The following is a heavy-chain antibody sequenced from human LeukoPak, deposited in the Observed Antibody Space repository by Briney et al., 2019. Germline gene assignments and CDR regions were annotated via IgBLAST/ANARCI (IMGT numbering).Heavy chain of an antibody. J-gene: IGHJ4*02. CDR1: GFTFSSYS. Sequence: GGSLRLSCAASGFTFSSYSMSWVRQAPGKGLEWVSSISSSSYIYYADSVKGRFTISRDNAKNSLYLQMNSLRSEDTAVYYCARDSGGYGSGWYLAYWGQGTLVTVSS. CDR3: ARDSGGYGSGWYLAY. V-gene: IGHV3-21*04. D-gene: IGHD6-19*01. CDR2: ISSSSYI.